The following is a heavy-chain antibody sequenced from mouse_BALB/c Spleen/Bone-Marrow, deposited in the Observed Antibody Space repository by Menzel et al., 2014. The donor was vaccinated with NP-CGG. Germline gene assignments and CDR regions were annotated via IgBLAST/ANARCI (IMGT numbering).Heavy chain of an antibody. CDR1: GFSLTTYG. D-gene: IGHD2-2*01. Sequence: VQGVESGPGLVAPSQSLSITCTVSGFSLTTYGVHWVRQTPGKGLEWLGVIWAGGGTNYNSALMSRLSISKDNSKSQVFLKMNSLQIDDRAMYYCARDREYGYYYVKDYWGQGTSKPRLL. J-gene: IGHJ4*01. CDR3: ARDREYGYYYVKDY. V-gene: IGHV2-9*02. CDR2: IWAGGGT.